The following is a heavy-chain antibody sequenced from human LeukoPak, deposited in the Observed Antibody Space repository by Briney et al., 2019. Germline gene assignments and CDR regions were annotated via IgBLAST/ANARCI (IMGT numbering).Heavy chain of an antibody. D-gene: IGHD2-2*01. J-gene: IGHJ3*02. CDR3: ARSGLYQGWTDVDAFDI. V-gene: IGHV3-7*01. Sequence: GGSLRLSCAASGLTFSSYWMSWVRQAPGKGLEWVANIKQDGSEKYYVDSVKGRFTISRDNAKNSLYLQMNSLRAEDTAVYYCARSGLYQGWTDVDAFDIWGQGTMVTVSS. CDR1: GLTFSSYW. CDR2: IKQDGSEK.